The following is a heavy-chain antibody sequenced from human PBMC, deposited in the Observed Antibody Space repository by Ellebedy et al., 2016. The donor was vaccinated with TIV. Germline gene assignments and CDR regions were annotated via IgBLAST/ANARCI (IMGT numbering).Heavy chain of an antibody. J-gene: IGHJ4*02. Sequence: GESLKISCAASGFTFSSYAMHWVRQAPGKGLEWVAVISYDGSNKYYADSVKGRFTISRDNSKNTLYLQMNSLRAEDTAVYYCAREGKWQSSGAPFVPGDYWGQGTLVTVSS. CDR3: AREGKWQSSGAPFVPGDY. CDR1: GFTFSSYA. D-gene: IGHD2-15*01. CDR2: ISYDGSNK. V-gene: IGHV3-30*01.